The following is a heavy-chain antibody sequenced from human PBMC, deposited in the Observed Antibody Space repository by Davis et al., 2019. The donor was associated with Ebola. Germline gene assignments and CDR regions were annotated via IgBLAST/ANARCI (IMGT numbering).Heavy chain of an antibody. CDR2: INPNSGGT. CDR3: ARDMGMVQEANWFDP. CDR1: GGTFTGYY. D-gene: IGHD3-10*01. J-gene: IGHJ5*02. V-gene: IGHV1-2*02. Sequence: ASVKVSCKASGGTFTGYYMHWVRQAPGQGLEWMGWINPNSGGTNYAQKLQGRVTMTTDTSTSTAYMELRSLRSDDTAVYYCARDMGMVQEANWFDPWGQGTLVTVSS.